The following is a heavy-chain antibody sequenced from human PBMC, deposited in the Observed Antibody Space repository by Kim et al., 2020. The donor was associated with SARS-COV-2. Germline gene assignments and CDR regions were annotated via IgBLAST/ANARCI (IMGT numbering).Heavy chain of an antibody. CDR2: IYPGDSDT. J-gene: IGHJ5*02. Sequence: GESLKISCKGSGYSFTSYWIGWVRQMPGKGLEWMGIIYPGDSDTRYSPSFQGQVTISADKSISTAYLQWSSLKASDTAMYYCARVTGYSSSRRGGDNWFDPWGQGTLVTVSS. V-gene: IGHV5-51*01. D-gene: IGHD6-13*01. CDR3: ARVTGYSSSRRGGDNWFDP. CDR1: GYSFTSYW.